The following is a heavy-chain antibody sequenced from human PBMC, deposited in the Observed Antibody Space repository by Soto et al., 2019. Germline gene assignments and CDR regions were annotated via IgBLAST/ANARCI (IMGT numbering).Heavy chain of an antibody. J-gene: IGHJ6*02. CDR2: ISGSGGST. D-gene: IGHD3-3*01. CDR1: GFTFSSYA. CDR3: ASEYDLWSGYSFPLYYYYGMDV. Sequence: GGSLRLSCAASGFTFSSYAMSWVRQAPGKGLEWVSAISGSGGSTYYTDSVKGRFTISRDNSKNTLYLQMNSLRAENTAVYYSASEYDLWSGYSFPLYYYYGMDVWGQGTTVTVSS. V-gene: IGHV3-23*01.